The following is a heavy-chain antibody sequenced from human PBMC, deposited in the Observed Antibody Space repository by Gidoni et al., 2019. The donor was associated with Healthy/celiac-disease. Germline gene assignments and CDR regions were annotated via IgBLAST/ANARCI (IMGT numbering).Heavy chain of an antibody. CDR1: GFPFSSYA. D-gene: IGHD5-18*01. Sequence: QVQLVESGGGVVQPGRSLRLSCAASGFPFSSYAMHWVRQPPGKGLEWVAVISYDGSNKYYADSVKGRFTISRDNSKNTLYLQMNSLRAEDTAVYYCARSSAMVIFSVLFDYWGQGTLVTVSS. V-gene: IGHV3-30-3*01. CDR3: ARSSAMVIFSVLFDY. J-gene: IGHJ4*02. CDR2: ISYDGSNK.